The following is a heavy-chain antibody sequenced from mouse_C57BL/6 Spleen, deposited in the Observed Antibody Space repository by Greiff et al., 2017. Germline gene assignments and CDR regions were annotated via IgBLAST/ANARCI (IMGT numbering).Heavy chain of an antibody. D-gene: IGHD1-1*01. V-gene: IGHV1-22*01. Sequence: EVKVVESGPELVKPGASVKMSCKASGYTFTDYNMHWVKQSHGKSLEWIGYINPNNGGTSYNQKFKGKATLTVNKSSSTAYMELRSLTSEDSAVYYCARGSYYGSTRYFDVWGTGTTVTVSS. CDR1: GYTFTDYN. J-gene: IGHJ1*03. CDR3: ARGSYYGSTRYFDV. CDR2: INPNNGGT.